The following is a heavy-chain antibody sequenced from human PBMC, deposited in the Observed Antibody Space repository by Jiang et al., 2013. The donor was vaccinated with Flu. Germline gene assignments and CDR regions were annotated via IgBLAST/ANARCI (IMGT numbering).Heavy chain of an antibody. CDR3: ASRLRGAFDI. CDR1: GGSISSSSYY. CDR2: IYYSGST. V-gene: IGHV4-39*01. J-gene: IGHJ3*02. D-gene: IGHD2-15*01. Sequence: GPGLVKPSETLSLTCTVSGGSISSSSYYWGWIRQPPGKGLEWIGSIYYSGSTYYNPSLKSRVTISVDTSKNQFSLKLSSVTATDTAVYYCASRLRGAFDIWGQGTMVTISS.